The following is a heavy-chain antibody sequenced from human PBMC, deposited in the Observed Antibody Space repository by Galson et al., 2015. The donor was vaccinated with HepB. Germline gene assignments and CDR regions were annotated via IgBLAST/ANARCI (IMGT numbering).Heavy chain of an antibody. CDR3: ARYSTYYYDSSGYEDAFEI. V-gene: IGHV1-69*02. CDR2: IIPILGIA. Sequence: SVKVSCKASGGTFSSYTISWVRQAPGQGLEWMGRIIPILGIANYAQKFQGRVTITADKSTSTAYMELSSLRSEDTAVYYCARYSTYYYDSSGYEDAFEIWGQGTMVTVSS. CDR1: GGTFSSYT. D-gene: IGHD3-22*01. J-gene: IGHJ3*02.